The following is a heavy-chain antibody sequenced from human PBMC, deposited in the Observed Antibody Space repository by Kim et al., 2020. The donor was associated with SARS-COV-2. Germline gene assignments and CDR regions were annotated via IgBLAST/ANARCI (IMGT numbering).Heavy chain of an antibody. CDR1: GYTFTSYG. CDR2: ISAYNGNT. J-gene: IGHJ4*02. CDR3: ARDGYSYYVWGSYRPDY. Sequence: ASVKVSCKASGYTFTSYGISWVRQAPGQGLEGMGWISAYNGNTNYAQQLQGRVTMTTDTSTSTAYMELRSLRSDDTAVYYCARDGYSYYVWGSYRPDYWGQGTLVTVSS. D-gene: IGHD3-16*02. V-gene: IGHV1-18*04.